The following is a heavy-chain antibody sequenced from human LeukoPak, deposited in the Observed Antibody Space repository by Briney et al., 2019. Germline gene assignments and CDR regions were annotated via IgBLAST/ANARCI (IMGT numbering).Heavy chain of an antibody. J-gene: IGHJ2*01. CDR2: INHSGST. Sequence: SETLSLTCAVYGGSFSGYYWSWIRQPPGKGLEWIGEINHSGSTNYSPSLKSRVTISVDTSKNQFSLKLSSVTAADTAVYYCAASIAVAGTPRPYWYFDLWGRGTLVTVSS. V-gene: IGHV4-34*01. D-gene: IGHD6-19*01. CDR1: GGSFSGYY. CDR3: AASIAVAGTPRPYWYFDL.